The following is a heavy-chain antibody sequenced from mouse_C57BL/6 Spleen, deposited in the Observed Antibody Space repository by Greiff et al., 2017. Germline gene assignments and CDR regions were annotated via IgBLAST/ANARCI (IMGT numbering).Heavy chain of an antibody. J-gene: IGHJ2*01. Sequence: VQLQQSVAELVRPGASVKLSCTASGFNIKNTYMHWVKQRPEQGLEWIGRIDPANGNTKYATKFQGKATITADTSSNTSYLQLSSLTSEDTAIYYCARSHYYGSSFYFDYWGQGTTLTVAS. CDR3: ARSHYYGSSFYFDY. CDR1: GFNIKNTY. CDR2: IDPANGNT. V-gene: IGHV14-3*01. D-gene: IGHD1-1*01.